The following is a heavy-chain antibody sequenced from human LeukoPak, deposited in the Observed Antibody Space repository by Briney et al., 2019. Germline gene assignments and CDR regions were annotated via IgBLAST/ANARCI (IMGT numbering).Heavy chain of an antibody. Sequence: GESLKISCQGSGYTFSTHWIGWVRQMPGKGLELMGVIYPDDSDTRYSPSFQGQVTISVDKSTTTAHLQWRSLKASDTAMYYCARLARDYYGSGLHRDPLYYYYYMDVWGKGTTVTVSS. J-gene: IGHJ6*03. D-gene: IGHD3-10*01. CDR2: IYPDDSDT. V-gene: IGHV5-51*01. CDR1: GYTFSTHW. CDR3: ARLARDYYGSGLHRDPLYYYYYMDV.